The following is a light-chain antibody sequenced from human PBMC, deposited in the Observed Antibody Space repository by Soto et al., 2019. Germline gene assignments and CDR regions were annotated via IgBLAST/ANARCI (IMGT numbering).Light chain of an antibody. Sequence: DIQMTQSPSSLSASVGDRVTITCRASQGIRNALGWYQQKPGKAPKRLIYVASSLQSGVPSRFSGSGSGTEFTLTISSLQPEDFATYYCLQHNSYPRTFGQGTKVEIK. V-gene: IGKV1-17*01. CDR1: QGIRNA. CDR2: VAS. CDR3: LQHNSYPRT. J-gene: IGKJ1*01.